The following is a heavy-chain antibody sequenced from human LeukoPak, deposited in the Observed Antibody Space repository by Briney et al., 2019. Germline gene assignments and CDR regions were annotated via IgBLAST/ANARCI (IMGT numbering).Heavy chain of an antibody. Sequence: ASVKVSCKASGYTFTSYDINWVRQATGQGLEWMGWMNPNSGNTGYAQKFQGRVTMTRNTSISTAYMELSSLRSEDTAVYYCARGDDFWSSYSYYYYMDVWGKGTTVTVSS. J-gene: IGHJ6*03. V-gene: IGHV1-8*01. D-gene: IGHD3-3*01. CDR1: GYTFTSYD. CDR2: MNPNSGNT. CDR3: ARGDDFWSSYSYYYYMDV.